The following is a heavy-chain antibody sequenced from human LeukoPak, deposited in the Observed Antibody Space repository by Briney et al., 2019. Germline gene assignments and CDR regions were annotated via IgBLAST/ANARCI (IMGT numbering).Heavy chain of an antibody. Sequence: SVKVSCTASGGTFSSYAISWVRQAPGQGLEWMGRIIPILGIANYAQKFQGRVTITADKSTSTAYMEPSSLRSEDTAVYYCAREMRAGIVGASGDFDYWGQGTLVTVSS. CDR2: IIPILGIA. CDR3: AREMRAGIVGASGDFDY. J-gene: IGHJ4*02. V-gene: IGHV1-69*04. CDR1: GGTFSSYA. D-gene: IGHD1-26*01.